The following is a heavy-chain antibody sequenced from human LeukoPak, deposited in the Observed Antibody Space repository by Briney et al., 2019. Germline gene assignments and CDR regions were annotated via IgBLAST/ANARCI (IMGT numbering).Heavy chain of an antibody. CDR1: GFTFSSYW. J-gene: IGHJ4*02. V-gene: IGHV3-74*01. D-gene: IGHD1-26*01. CDR2: IASDGST. Sequence: PGRSLRLSCAASGFTFSSYWLHWVRQAPGKGLVWVSRIASDGSTVYADSVTGRFTISRDNAKDTVYLQMNSLRVEDTAVYYCIGSGGWPGYWGQGTLVTVSS. CDR3: IGSGGWPGY.